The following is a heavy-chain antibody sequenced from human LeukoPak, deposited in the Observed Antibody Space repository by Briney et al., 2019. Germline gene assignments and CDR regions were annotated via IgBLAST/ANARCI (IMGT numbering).Heavy chain of an antibody. Sequence: HPGGSLRLSCAASGFTFSSYAMSWVRQAPGKGLEWVSAISGSGGSTYYADSVKGRFTISRDNSKNTLYLQMNSLRAEDTAVYYCANNPQLVPRYFDCWGQGTLVTVSS. J-gene: IGHJ4*02. V-gene: IGHV3-23*01. CDR3: ANNPQLVPRYFDC. D-gene: IGHD6-13*01. CDR1: GFTFSSYA. CDR2: ISGSGGST.